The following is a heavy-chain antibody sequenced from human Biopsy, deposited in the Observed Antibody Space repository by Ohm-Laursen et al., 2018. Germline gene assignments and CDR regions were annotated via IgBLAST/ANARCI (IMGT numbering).Heavy chain of an antibody. D-gene: IGHD2-2*01. CDR1: GDSIGSYS. J-gene: IGHJ4*02. CDR2: IEYSDKT. V-gene: IGHV4-59*08. CDR3: ARHRYCSSTSCSNSNYYFDF. Sequence: SETLSLTCTVSGDSIGSYSWSWIRRPPGKGLEWIGYIEYSDKTYYNPSLEGRVAFSVDTSKNQFSLRLMYVTAADTAVYYCARHRYCSSTSCSNSNYYFDFWGQGTLVTVSS.